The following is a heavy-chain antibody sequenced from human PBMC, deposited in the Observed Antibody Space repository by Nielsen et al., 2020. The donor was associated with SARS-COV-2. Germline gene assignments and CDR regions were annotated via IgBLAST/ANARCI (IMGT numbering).Heavy chain of an antibody. CDR2: ISSSSSYI. J-gene: IGHJ4*02. Sequence: GGSLRLSCAASGFTFSSYSMNWVRQAPGKGLEWVSSISSSSSYIYYADSVKGRFTISRDNAKNSLYLQMNSLRAEDTAVYYCAKICVLLGGDCYSGDYWGQGTLVTVSS. CDR1: GFTFSSYS. CDR3: AKICVLLGGDCYSGDY. V-gene: IGHV3-21*01. D-gene: IGHD2-21*02.